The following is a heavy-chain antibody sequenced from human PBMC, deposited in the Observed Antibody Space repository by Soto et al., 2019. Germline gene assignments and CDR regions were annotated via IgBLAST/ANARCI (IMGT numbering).Heavy chain of an antibody. J-gene: IGHJ4*02. CDR1: GGTFSSYA. CDR3: ARATMVRGVIKNFYFDY. Sequence: QVQLVQSGAEVKKPGSSVKVSCKASGGTFSSYAISWVRQAPGQGLEWMGGIIPIFGTANYAQKFQGRVTITADESTSTAYMELRSLRSEDTAVYYCARATMVRGVIKNFYFDYWGQGTLVTVSS. D-gene: IGHD3-10*01. CDR2: IIPIFGTA. V-gene: IGHV1-69*01.